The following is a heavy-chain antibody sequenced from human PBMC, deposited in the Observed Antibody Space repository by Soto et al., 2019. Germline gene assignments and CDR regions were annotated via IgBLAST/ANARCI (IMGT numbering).Heavy chain of an antibody. CDR2: ISSSGGRV. Sequence: GGSLRLSCAASEFTFSTYSMNWVRQAPGKGLEWVSSISSSGGRVYYADSVKGRFTISRDNAKNSLFLQMNSLRAEDTAVYYCAGRYCTNGVCPFDSWGQGTLVTVSS. CDR3: AGRYCTNGVCPFDS. D-gene: IGHD2-8*01. V-gene: IGHV3-21*01. CDR1: EFTFSTYS. J-gene: IGHJ4*02.